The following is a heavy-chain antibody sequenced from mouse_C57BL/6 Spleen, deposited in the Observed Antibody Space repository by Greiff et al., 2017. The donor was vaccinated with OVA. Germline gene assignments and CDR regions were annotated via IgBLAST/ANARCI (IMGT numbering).Heavy chain of an antibody. CDR1: GFTFSDYG. CDR3: ARGAYYEGVYFDY. V-gene: IGHV5-17*01. CDR2: ISSGSSTI. D-gene: IGHD1-1*01. J-gene: IGHJ2*01. Sequence: EVMLVESGGGLVKPGGSLKLSCAASGFTFSDYGMHWVRQAPEKGLEWVAYISSGSSTIYYADTVKGRFTISRDNAKNTLFLQMTSLRSEDTAMYYFARGAYYEGVYFDYWGQGTTLTVSS.